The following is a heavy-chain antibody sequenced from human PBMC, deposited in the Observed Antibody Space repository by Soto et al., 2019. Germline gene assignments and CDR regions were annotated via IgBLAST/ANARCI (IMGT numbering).Heavy chain of an antibody. V-gene: IGHV4-34*01. J-gene: IGHJ5*02. CDR3: ARMRVSDFKSGYFRWCWLAS. Sequence: SETLSLTCAVNGGSFSGYYWTWIRQPPGKGLEWIGEIKHRGSTNYYPSLKSRLTISLDTSKNHFSLNLTSVTAADTAVYYCARMRVSDFKSGYFRWCWLASCGQGTLVTVSS. CDR2: IKHRGST. CDR1: GGSFSGYY. D-gene: IGHD3-3*01.